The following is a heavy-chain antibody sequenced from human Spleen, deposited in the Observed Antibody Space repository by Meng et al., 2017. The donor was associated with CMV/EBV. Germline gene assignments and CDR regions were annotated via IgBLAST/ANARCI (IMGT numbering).Heavy chain of an antibody. CDR3: ARIERRRILKYCGSDCSTTDY. V-gene: IGHV4-4*02. Sequence: QLQLQESGQGLVKPSGTLSLTCAVTGGSIISSNLWTWVRQVPGKGLEWIGEIYHSGSTNFNPSLKSRVTISVDKFKNQFSLKLGSVTAADTAVYYCARIERRRILKYCGSDCSTTDYWGQGTLVTVSS. J-gene: IGHJ4*02. CDR1: GGSIISSNL. D-gene: IGHD2-21*02. CDR2: IYHSGST.